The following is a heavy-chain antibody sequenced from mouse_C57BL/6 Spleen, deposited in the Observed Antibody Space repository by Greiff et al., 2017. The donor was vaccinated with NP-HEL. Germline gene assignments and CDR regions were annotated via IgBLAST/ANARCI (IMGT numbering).Heavy chain of an antibody. CDR1: GYTFTSYW. Sequence: VQGVESGTELVKPGASVKLSCKASGYTFTSYWMHWVKQRPGQGLEWLGNINPSNGGTNYNEKFKSKATLTVDKSSSTAYMQLSSLTSEDSAVYYCARGLGSHYAMDYWGQGTSVTVSS. CDR3: ARGLGSHYAMDY. J-gene: IGHJ4*01. V-gene: IGHV1-53*01. CDR2: INPSNGGT. D-gene: IGHD3-3*01.